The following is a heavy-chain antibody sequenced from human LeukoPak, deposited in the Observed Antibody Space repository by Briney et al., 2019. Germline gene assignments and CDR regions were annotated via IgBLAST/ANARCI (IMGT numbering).Heavy chain of an antibody. J-gene: IGHJ4*02. Sequence: GASVKVSCKASGYTFTSYGISWVRQAPGQGLEWMGWISAYNGNTNYAQKLQGRVTMTTDTSTSTAYMELRSLRSDDTAVYYCVLGDILTGYWAEYFAYWGQGTLVTVSS. CDR3: VLGDILTGYWAEYFAY. CDR1: GYTFTSYG. D-gene: IGHD3-9*01. CDR2: ISAYNGNT. V-gene: IGHV1-18*01.